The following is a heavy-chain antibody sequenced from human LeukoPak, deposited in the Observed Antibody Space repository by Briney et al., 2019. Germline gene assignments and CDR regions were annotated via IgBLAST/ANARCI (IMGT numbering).Heavy chain of an antibody. V-gene: IGHV1-69*13. D-gene: IGHD3-3*01. CDR1: GGTFSSYA. CDR3: ARWTGLNYDFWSGRNWFDP. J-gene: IGHJ5*02. Sequence: GASVKVSCKASGGTFSSYAISWVRQAPGQGLEWMGGIIPIFGTANYAQKFQGRVTITADESTSTAYIELSSLRSEDTAVYYCARWTGLNYDFWSGRNWFDPWGQGTLVTVSS. CDR2: IIPIFGTA.